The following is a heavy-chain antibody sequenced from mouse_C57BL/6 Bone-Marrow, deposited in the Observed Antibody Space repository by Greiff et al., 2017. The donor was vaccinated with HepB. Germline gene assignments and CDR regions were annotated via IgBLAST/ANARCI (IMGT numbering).Heavy chain of an antibody. CDR1: GFTFSDYG. J-gene: IGHJ1*03. CDR2: ISNLAYSI. Sequence: EVKVVESGGGLVQPGGSLKLSCAASGFTFSDYGMAWVRQAPRKGPEWVAFISNLAYSIYYADTVTGRFTISRENAKNTLYLEMSSLRSEDTAMYYCARRTVVAPYWYFDVWGTGTTVTVSS. V-gene: IGHV5-15*01. CDR3: ARRTVVAPYWYFDV. D-gene: IGHD1-1*01.